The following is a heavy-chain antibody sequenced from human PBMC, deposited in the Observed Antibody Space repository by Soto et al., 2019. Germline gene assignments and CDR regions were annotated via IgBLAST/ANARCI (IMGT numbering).Heavy chain of an antibody. CDR2: FDPEDGET. Sequence: ASVKVSCKVSGYTLTELSMRWVRQAPGKGLEWMGGFDPEDGETIYAQKFQGRVTMTEDTSTDTAYMELSSLRSEDTAVYYCAIVVVPAAMRGYYFDYWGQGTLVTVSS. V-gene: IGHV1-24*01. D-gene: IGHD2-2*01. CDR3: AIVVVPAAMRGYYFDY. CDR1: GYTLTELS. J-gene: IGHJ4*02.